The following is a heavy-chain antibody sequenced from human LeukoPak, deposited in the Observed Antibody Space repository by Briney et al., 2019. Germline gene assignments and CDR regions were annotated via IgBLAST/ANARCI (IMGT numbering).Heavy chain of an antibody. CDR2: INPNSGVT. CDR1: GDTFTSCY. CDR3: PRGLYIVVIPAAMGASFFDL. V-gene: IGHV1-2*02. Sequence: WAAVMVFCKASGDTFTSCYMHWVRQAPGEGREGMGWINPNSGVTISAQNFQLRVTLTRDTPISTAYMELSRLTSDDTAVYYCPRGLYIVVIPAAMGASFFDLWGGGTLVTVSS. D-gene: IGHD2-2*01. J-gene: IGHJ5*02.